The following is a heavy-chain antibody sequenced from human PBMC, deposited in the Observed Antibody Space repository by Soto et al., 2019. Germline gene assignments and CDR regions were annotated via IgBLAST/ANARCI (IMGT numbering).Heavy chain of an antibody. CDR1: GYTFTSYG. Sequence: ASVKVSCKASGYTFTSYGISWVRQAPGQGLEWKGWISAYNGNTNYAQKLQGRVTMTTDTSTSTAYMELRSLRSDDTAVYYCARYGSGSYDYYYYGMDVWGQGTTVTVSS. CDR2: ISAYNGNT. D-gene: IGHD3-10*01. CDR3: ARYGSGSYDYYYYGMDV. V-gene: IGHV1-18*01. J-gene: IGHJ6*02.